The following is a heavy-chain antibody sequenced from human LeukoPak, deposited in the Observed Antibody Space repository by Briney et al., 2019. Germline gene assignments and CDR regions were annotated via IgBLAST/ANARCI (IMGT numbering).Heavy chain of an antibody. CDR1: GGSLNSYY. V-gene: IGHV4-59*12. CDR2: IFYSGNT. J-gene: IGHJ4*02. D-gene: IGHD4-23*01. Sequence: SETLSLTCTVSGGSLNSYYWIWIRQPPGKRLEWIGYIFYSGNTNYNPSLKSRVTISVDTSKNQFSLKLSSVTAADTAVYYCARGGRYGGNSGDYWGQGTLVTVSS. CDR3: ARGGRYGGNSGDY.